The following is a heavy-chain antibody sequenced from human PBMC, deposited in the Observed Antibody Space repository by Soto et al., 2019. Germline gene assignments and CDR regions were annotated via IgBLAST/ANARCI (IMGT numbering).Heavy chain of an antibody. J-gene: IGHJ5*02. Sequence: QVQLQESGPGLVKPSQTLSLTCTVSGGSISSGDYYWSWIRQPPGKGLEWIGYIYYSGSTYYNPSLKSRVTISVDTSQHPFSLKMSSVTDPDTAVYYWARCAAQRGEGIVGWFDPRGQGNLVTLSP. D-gene: IGHD1-26*01. CDR3: ARCAAQRGEGIVGWFDP. CDR1: GGSISSGDYY. CDR2: IYYSGST. V-gene: IGHV4-30-4*01.